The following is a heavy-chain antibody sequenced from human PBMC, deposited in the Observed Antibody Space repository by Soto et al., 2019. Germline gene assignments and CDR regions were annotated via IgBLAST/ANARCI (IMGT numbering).Heavy chain of an antibody. CDR2: IFHSGTP. CDR1: GGSISSGDYY. CDR3: ARDRRMVTNLGGYYYYSMDV. D-gene: IGHD5-18*01. J-gene: IGHJ6*02. Sequence: SETLSLTCTVSGGSISSGDYYWSWIRQHPGKGLEWIGYIFHSGTPYYNPSLKSRLTISVDTSKNQFSLKLSSVTAADTAVYYCARDRRMVTNLGGYYYYSMDVWGQGTTVTV. V-gene: IGHV4-31*03.